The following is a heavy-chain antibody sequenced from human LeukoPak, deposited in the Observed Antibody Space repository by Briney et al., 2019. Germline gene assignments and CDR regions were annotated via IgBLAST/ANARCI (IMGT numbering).Heavy chain of an antibody. Sequence: PSETLSLTCTVSGGFISTYYWSWIRQPPGKGLEWIEYIYHSGSTNYNPSLKSRVTISVDTSQNQFYLKLSSVTAADTAVYYCARDGYSGSDALWGQGTLVTVSS. CDR1: GGFISTYY. CDR3: ARDGYSGSDAL. CDR2: IYHSGST. V-gene: IGHV4-59*01. D-gene: IGHD5-12*01. J-gene: IGHJ4*02.